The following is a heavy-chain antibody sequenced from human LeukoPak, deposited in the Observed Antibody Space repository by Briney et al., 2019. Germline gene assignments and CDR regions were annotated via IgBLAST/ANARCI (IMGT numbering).Heavy chain of an antibody. Sequence: SQTLSLTCTVSGGSISSGSYYWSWIRQPAGKGLEWIGRIYTSGSTNYNPSLKSRVTISVDTSKNQFSLKLTSVTAADTAVYYCARRHVEYSSSSDPYYFDYWGQGTLVTVSS. J-gene: IGHJ4*02. D-gene: IGHD6-6*01. CDR2: IYTSGST. V-gene: IGHV4-61*02. CDR1: GGSISSGSYY. CDR3: ARRHVEYSSSSDPYYFDY.